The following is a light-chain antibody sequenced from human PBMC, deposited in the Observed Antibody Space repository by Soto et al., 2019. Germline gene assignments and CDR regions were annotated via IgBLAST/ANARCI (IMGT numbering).Light chain of an antibody. CDR2: ATS. J-gene: IGKJ1*01. CDR3: QQYNNWPSWT. Sequence: SPGERATLSCRASQSVSSNLAWYQQKPGQAPRLLIYATSSRATGVPTRFSGSGSGTDFTLTISSLQSEDFAVYYCQQYNNWPSWTFGQGTKVDIK. V-gene: IGKV3-15*01. CDR1: QSVSSN.